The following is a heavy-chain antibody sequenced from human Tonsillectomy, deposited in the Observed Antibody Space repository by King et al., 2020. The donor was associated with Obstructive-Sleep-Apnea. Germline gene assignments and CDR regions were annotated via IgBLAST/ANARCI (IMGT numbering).Heavy chain of an antibody. D-gene: IGHD2-15*01. J-gene: IGHJ4*02. CDR3: TTEWRYCSGDSCPNFDH. CDR1: SFTFTYTW. V-gene: IGHV3-15*01. CDR2: IKSKTDGGTT. Sequence: VQLVESGGGLVKPGGSLRLSSGASSFTFTYTWMSWVRQAPGKGLEWVGPIKSKTDGGTTDFAAPGKGRFTISRDDSKQMLYLQMNSLKIEDTAVYYCTTEWRYCSGDSCPNFDHWGQGTLVTVSS.